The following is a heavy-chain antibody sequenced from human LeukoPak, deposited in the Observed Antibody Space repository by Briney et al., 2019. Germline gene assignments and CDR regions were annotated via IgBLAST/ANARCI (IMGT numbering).Heavy chain of an antibody. Sequence: QTGGSLRLSCAGSGFTFSTSWMHWVRQAPGQGLVWVSRINSDGSTINYADSVQGRFTISRDNSKNPLYLQMNSLRAEDTAVYYCARDPPGPWGQGTLVTVSS. CDR3: ARDPPGP. CDR1: GFTFSTSW. CDR2: INSDGSTI. V-gene: IGHV3-74*01. J-gene: IGHJ5*02.